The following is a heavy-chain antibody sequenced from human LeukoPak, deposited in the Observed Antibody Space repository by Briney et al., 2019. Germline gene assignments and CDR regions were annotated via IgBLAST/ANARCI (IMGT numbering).Heavy chain of an antibody. Sequence: GRSLRLSCAASGFTFTSYAMHWVRQAPGKGLEWVAVISYDGSNKYYADSVKGRFTISRDNSKNTLYLQMNSLRAEDTAVYYCARGGSLRPKYYYGMDVWGQGTTVNVSS. J-gene: IGHJ6*02. CDR2: ISYDGSNK. CDR1: GFTFTSYA. V-gene: IGHV3-30*04. CDR3: ARGGSLRPKYYYGMDV. D-gene: IGHD3-16*01.